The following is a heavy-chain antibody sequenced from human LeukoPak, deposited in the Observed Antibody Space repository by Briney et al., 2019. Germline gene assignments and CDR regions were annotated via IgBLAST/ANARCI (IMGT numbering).Heavy chain of an antibody. Sequence: SETLSLTCTVSGGSISSYYWSWIRQPPGKGLEWIGSIYYSGSTNYNPSLKSRVTISVDTSKNQFSLKLSSVTAADTAVYYCARSSPGRYSSWYFDLWGRGTLVTVSS. J-gene: IGHJ2*01. CDR2: IYYSGST. CDR1: GGSISSYY. D-gene: IGHD5-18*01. V-gene: IGHV4-59*01. CDR3: ARSSPGRYSSWYFDL.